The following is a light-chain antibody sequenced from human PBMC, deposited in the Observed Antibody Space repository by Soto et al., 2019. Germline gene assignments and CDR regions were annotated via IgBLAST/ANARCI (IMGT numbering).Light chain of an antibody. CDR1: SSDVGGYNY. V-gene: IGLV2-14*01. Sequence: QSALTQPASVSGSPGQSIIISCTGTSSDVGGYNYVSWYQQHPGKAPKLMIYDVSNRPSGVSNRFSGSKSGNTASLTISGLQAEDEADYYCSSYTSRSTVVFGGGTKLTVL. CDR2: DVS. CDR3: SSYTSRSTVV. J-gene: IGLJ2*01.